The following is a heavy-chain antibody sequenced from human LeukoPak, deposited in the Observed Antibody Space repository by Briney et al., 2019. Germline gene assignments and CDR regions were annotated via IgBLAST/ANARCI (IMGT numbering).Heavy chain of an antibody. CDR3: ASQEPIFDAFDI. CDR1: GGSMSSYY. CDR2: IYTSGST. V-gene: IGHV4-4*07. D-gene: IGHD3-3*01. J-gene: IGHJ3*02. Sequence: SETLSLTCTVSGGSMSSYYWSWIRQPAGKGLEWIGRIYTSGSTNYNPSLKSRVTISVDTSKNQFSLKLSSVTAADTAVYYCASQEPIFDAFDIWGQGAMVTVSS.